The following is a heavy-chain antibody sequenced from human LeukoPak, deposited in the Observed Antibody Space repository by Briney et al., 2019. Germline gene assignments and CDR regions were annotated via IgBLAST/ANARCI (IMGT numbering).Heavy chain of an antibody. CDR1: GYTFNGFY. D-gene: IGHD2-2*01. J-gene: IGHJ3*02. V-gene: IGHV1-2*02. CDR2: INPNSGGT. CDR3: ARSSTSIVGAFDI. Sequence: ASVKVSCKASGYTFNGFYLHWVRQAPGQGLEWMGWINPNSGGTNYAQKFQGRVTMTRDTSISTAYMELSRLRSEDTAVYYCARSSTSIVGAFDIWGQGTMVAVSS.